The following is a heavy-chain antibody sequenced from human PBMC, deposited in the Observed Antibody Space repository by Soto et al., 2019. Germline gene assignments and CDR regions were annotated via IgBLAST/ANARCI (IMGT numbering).Heavy chain of an antibody. CDR2: IIPIPGTA. J-gene: IGHJ6*02. Sequence: QVQLVQSGAEVKKPGSSVKVSCKASGGTFSSYAISWVRQAPGQGLEWMGGIIPIPGTANYAQKFQGRVTITADESTSTAYMEPSSLRSEDTAVSYCATSQGSRTRLEIYYDYYYDMDVWAQGTGVTVSS. CDR1: GGTFSSYA. D-gene: IGHD2-2*01. CDR3: ATSQGSRTRLEIYYDYYYDMDV. V-gene: IGHV1-69*01.